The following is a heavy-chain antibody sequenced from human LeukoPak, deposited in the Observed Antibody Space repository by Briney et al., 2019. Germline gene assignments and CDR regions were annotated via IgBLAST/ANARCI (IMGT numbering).Heavy chain of an antibody. J-gene: IGHJ5*02. CDR3: ASELLLRDWFDP. D-gene: IGHD3-22*01. CDR2: IYTSGST. Sequence: SETLSLTCTVSGGSISSYYWSWLRQPAGKGLEWIGRIYTSGSTNYNPSLKSRVTMSVDTSKNHFSLKLSSVTAADTAVYYCASELLLRDWFDPWGQGTLVTVSS. V-gene: IGHV4-4*07. CDR1: GGSISSYY.